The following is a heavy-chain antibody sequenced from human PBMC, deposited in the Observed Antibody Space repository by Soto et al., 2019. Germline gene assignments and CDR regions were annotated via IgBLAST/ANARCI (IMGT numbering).Heavy chain of an antibody. V-gene: IGHV4-59*08. CDR3: ARHGLPAVAGLFDY. CDR1: GGSISSYY. CDR2: IYYSGST. J-gene: IGHJ4*02. D-gene: IGHD6-19*01. Sequence: SETLSLTCTVSGGSISSYYWSWIRQPPGKGLEWIGYIYYSGSTNYNPSLKSRVTISVDTSKNQFSLKLSSVTAADTAVYYCARHGLPAVAGLFDYWGQGTLVTVSS.